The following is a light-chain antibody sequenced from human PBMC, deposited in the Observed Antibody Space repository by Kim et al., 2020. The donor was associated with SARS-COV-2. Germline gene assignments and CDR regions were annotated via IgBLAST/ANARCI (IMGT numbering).Light chain of an antibody. Sequence: EIVFTHPPATLSLSPGERATLSCRASQSVSSYLAWYQQKPGQAPRLLIYDASNRATGIPARFSGSGSGTDFTLTISSLEPEDFAVYYCQKRSNWPPYTVGQGIKLE. CDR2: DAS. V-gene: IGKV3-11*01. J-gene: IGKJ2*01. CDR1: QSVSSY. CDR3: QKRSNWPPYT.